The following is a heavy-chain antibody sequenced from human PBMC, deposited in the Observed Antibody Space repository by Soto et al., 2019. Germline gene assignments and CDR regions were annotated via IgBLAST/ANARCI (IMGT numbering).Heavy chain of an antibody. CDR3: VRGGTSSGYYYDYDPFDI. CDR2: ISSNGGST. J-gene: IGHJ3*02. V-gene: IGHV3-64D*06. Sequence: EGQLVESGGGLVHPGESLRLSCSASGFTFSNSFMHWVRQAPGKRLEYISAISSNGGSTYYADSVRGRFTISRDGPKNTLYLQMSSLRPEDTAVYYCVRGGTSSGYYYDYDPFDIWGHGTMVTVSS. CDR1: GFTFSNSF. D-gene: IGHD3-22*01.